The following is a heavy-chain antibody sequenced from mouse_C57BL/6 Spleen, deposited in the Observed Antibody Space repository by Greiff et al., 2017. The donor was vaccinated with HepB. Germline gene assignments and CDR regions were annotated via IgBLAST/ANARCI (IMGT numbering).Heavy chain of an antibody. CDR3: ASEAAHDYHWYFDV. Sequence: QVQLQQPGAELVKPGASVKLSCKASGYTFTSYDINWVKQRPGQGLEWIGWIYPRDGSTKYNEKFKGKATLTVDTSSSTAYMELHSLTSEDSAVYFCASEAAHDYHWYFDVWGTGTTVTVSS. CDR1: GYTFTSYD. CDR2: IYPRDGST. V-gene: IGHV1-85*01. J-gene: IGHJ1*03. D-gene: IGHD2-4*01.